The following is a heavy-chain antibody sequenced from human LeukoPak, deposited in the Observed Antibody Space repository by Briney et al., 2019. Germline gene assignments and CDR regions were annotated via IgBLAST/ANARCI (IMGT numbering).Heavy chain of an antibody. CDR3: ARAGYSSPFDY. Sequence: SGTLSLTCAVSGGSISSSNWWSWVRQPPGKGLEWIGEIYHSGSTNYNPSLKSRVTISVDTSKNQFSLKLSSVTAADTAVYYCARAGYSSPFDYWGQGTLVTVSS. V-gene: IGHV4-4*02. CDR1: GGSISSSNW. CDR2: IYHSGST. D-gene: IGHD6-13*01. J-gene: IGHJ4*02.